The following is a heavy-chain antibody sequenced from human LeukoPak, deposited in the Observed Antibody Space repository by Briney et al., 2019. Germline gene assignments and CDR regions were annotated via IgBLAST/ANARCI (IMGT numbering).Heavy chain of an antibody. D-gene: IGHD6-13*01. CDR1: GYTFTSYG. CDR3: ARDRYIAAAGNDAFDI. J-gene: IGHJ3*02. V-gene: IGHV7-4-1*02. CDR2: INTNTGNP. Sequence: ASVKVSCKASGYTFTSYGISWVRQAPGQGLEWMGWINTNTGNPTYAQGLTGRFVFSLDTSVSTAYLQISSLKAEDTAVYYCARDRYIAAAGNDAFDIWGQGTMVTVSS.